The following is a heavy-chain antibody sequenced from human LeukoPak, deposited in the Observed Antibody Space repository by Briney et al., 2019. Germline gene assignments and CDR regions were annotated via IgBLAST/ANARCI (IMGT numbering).Heavy chain of an antibody. CDR3: ARTYAYDATGDRGH. CDR2: INWNGGST. Sequence: GGSLRLSCAASGFTFDDYGMSWVRQAPGKGLEWVSGINWNGGSTGYADSVKGRFTISRDNAKNSLYLQMNSLRAEDTAVYYCARTYAYDATGDRGHWGQGTLVTVSS. D-gene: IGHD3-16*01. V-gene: IGHV3-20*04. J-gene: IGHJ4*02. CDR1: GFTFDDYG.